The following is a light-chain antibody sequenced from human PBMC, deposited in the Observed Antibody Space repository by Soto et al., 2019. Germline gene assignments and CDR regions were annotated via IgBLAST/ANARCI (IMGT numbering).Light chain of an antibody. CDR2: EVS. CDR3: SSYTSSSTAYV. Sequence: QSALTQPASVSGSPGQSITISCTGTSSDVGGYNYVSWYQQHPGKAPKLMIYEVSNRPSGVSNRFSGSKSGNTASLTISGRQAEDEADYYCSSYTSSSTAYVFGTGTQLPV. CDR1: SSDVGGYNY. V-gene: IGLV2-14*01. J-gene: IGLJ1*01.